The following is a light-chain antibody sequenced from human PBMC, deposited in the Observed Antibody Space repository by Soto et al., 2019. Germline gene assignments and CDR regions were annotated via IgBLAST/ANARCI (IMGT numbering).Light chain of an antibody. V-gene: IGKV2D-29*01. CDR1: QRLLHSDGKTY. Sequence: EIVLTQTPLSLSVTPGQPASISCSSTQRLLHSDGKTYFYWFLQRPGQPPQLLIYDVSKRFSGAPDRFSGSGSGTDSTLKISRVEAEDVGVYYCMQSVQLPLTFGGGTKVEIK. CDR2: DVS. J-gene: IGKJ4*01. CDR3: MQSVQLPLT.